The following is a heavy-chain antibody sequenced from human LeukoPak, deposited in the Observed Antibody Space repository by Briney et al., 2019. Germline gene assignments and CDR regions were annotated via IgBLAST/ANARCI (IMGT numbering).Heavy chain of an antibody. CDR2: LSGSDGTT. J-gene: IGHJ4*02. Sequence: TGGSLRLSCAASGFTFSSYGMSWVRQAPGKGLEWVSTLSGSDGTTYYAGSVKGRFTVSRDNTKNTFYLQMNSLRAEDTAVYYCAKRAPLYSSTPGNYFDSWGQGTLVTVSS. D-gene: IGHD6-19*01. V-gene: IGHV3-23*01. CDR1: GFTFSSYG. CDR3: AKRAPLYSSTPGNYFDS.